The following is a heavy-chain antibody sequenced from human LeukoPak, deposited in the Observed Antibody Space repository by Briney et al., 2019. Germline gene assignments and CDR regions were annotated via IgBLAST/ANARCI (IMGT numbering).Heavy chain of an antibody. CDR2: IKQDGSEK. CDR3: ARSRGYSSNYYFDY. J-gene: IGHJ4*02. V-gene: IGHV3-7*01. Sequence: GGSLRLSCAASGFTFSSYWMSWVRQAPGKGLEWVANIKQDGSEKYYVDSVKGRFTISRDNAKNSLYLQMNSLRAEDTAVYYCARSRGYSSNYYFDYWGQGTLVTVSS. D-gene: IGHD6-19*01. CDR1: GFTFSSYW.